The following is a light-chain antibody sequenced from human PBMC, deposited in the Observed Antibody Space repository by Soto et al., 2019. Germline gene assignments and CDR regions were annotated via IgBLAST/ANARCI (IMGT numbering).Light chain of an antibody. V-gene: IGKV1-6*01. J-gene: IGKJ1*01. Sequence: AIQLTQSPSSLYASVGDRVTITCRASQAIRTALGWYQQKPGKVPKLLIYAASILQSGVPSRFSGSGSGTDFTLAISSLQPEDSATYYCLHDINYPWTFGQGTKVDIK. CDR1: QAIRTA. CDR2: AAS. CDR3: LHDINYPWT.